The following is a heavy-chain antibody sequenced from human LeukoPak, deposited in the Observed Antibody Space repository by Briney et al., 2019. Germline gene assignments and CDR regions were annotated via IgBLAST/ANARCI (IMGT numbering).Heavy chain of an antibody. D-gene: IGHD6-13*01. J-gene: IGHJ3*02. CDR3: ARDLAPYSSSWYDAWCAFDI. V-gene: IGHV1-2*02. CDR2: INPNSGDL. Sequence: ASVKVSCKASEYTFTGYFIHWVRQAPGQGLEWMGWINPNSGDLHYAQKFQGRVTMTRDTSISTAYMELSRLRSDDTAVYYCARDLAPYSSSWYDAWCAFDIWGQGTMVTVSS. CDR1: EYTFTGYF.